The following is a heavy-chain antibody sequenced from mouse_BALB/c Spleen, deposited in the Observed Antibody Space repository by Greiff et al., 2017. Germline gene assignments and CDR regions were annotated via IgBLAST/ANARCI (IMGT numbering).Heavy chain of an antibody. J-gene: IGHJ4*01. CDR2: ISDGGSYT. CDR1: GFTFSDYY. V-gene: IGHV5-4*02. CDR3: ARGGYRYDGGYYAMDY. Sequence: EVQLVESGGGLVKPGGSLKLSCAASGFTFSDYYMYWVRQTPEKRLEWVATISDGGSYTYYPDSVKGRFTISRDNAKNNLYLQMSSLKSEDTAMYYCARGGYRYDGGYYAMDYWGQGTSVTVSS. D-gene: IGHD2-14*01.